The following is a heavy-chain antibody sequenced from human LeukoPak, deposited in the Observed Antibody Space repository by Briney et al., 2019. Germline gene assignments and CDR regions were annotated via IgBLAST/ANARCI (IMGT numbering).Heavy chain of an antibody. D-gene: IGHD2-15*01. CDR1: GDSINNGLHY. V-gene: IGHV4-30-4*01. Sequence: PSETLSLTCTVSGDSINNGLHYWSWIRQPPGKALEWIGYIYYSGNTYYNPSLKSRVTIPVDTSKNQFSLKLSSVTAADTAVYYCARGFCSGGSCYRTFFDYWGQGTLVTVSS. J-gene: IGHJ4*02. CDR2: IYYSGNT. CDR3: ARGFCSGGSCYRTFFDY.